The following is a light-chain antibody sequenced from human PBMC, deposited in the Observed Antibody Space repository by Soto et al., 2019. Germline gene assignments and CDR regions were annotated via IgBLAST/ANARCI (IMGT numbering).Light chain of an antibody. CDR3: AACDDSLMEVV. CDR1: SSNIGSNT. J-gene: IGLJ2*01. CDR2: SNN. V-gene: IGLV1-44*01. Sequence: QSVLTQPPSASGTPGQRVTISCSGSSSNIGSNTVNWYQQLPGTAPKLLIYSNNKRPSGVPDRFSGSKSGTSASLAISGLQAEDEADYYCAACDDSLMEVVFGGGTKVTVL.